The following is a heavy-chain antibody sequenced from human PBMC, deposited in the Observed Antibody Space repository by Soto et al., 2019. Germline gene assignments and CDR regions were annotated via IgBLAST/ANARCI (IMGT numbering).Heavy chain of an antibody. D-gene: IGHD4-4*01. CDR1: GYIFTGFY. J-gene: IGHJ6*02. Sequence: ASVKVSCKTSGYIFTGFYMHWARQAPGQGLEWMGWINPNSGGTNYPQKFRDRVTMTRDTSIGTAYMELSSLRSDDTAVYYCARDRVDYSSFHYGMDVWGQGTTVTVSS. CDR2: INPNSGGT. V-gene: IGHV1-2*02. CDR3: ARDRVDYSSFHYGMDV.